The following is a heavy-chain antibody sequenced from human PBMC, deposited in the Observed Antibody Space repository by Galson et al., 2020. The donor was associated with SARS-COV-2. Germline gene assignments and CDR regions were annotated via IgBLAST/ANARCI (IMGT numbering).Heavy chain of an antibody. D-gene: IGHD3-16*01. CDR1: GFTFSSYA. CDR2: ISYDGSNK. CDR3: AREGGNYFDY. V-gene: IGHV3-30*04. Sequence: QLGESLKISCAASGFTFSSYAMHWVRQAPGKGLEWVAVISYDGSNKYYADSVKGRFTISRDNSKNTLYLQMNSLRAEDTAVYYCAREGGNYFDYGGQGTLVTVSS. J-gene: IGHJ4*02.